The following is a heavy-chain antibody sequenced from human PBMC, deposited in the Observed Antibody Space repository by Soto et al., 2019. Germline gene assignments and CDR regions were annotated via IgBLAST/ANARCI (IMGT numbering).Heavy chain of an antibody. J-gene: IGHJ6*03. V-gene: IGHV4-59*08. CDR1: GGSISSKY. CDR2: IYYSGST. CDR3: ARQKGDFWCCYSYYYCDHMDF. D-gene: IGHD3-3*01. Sequence: EPLSLTCTVSGGSISSKYWSWIRQPPGKGLEWIGYIYYSGSTNYNPSLKSRVTISVDTSKNQFSLKLSSVTAADTAVYYCARQKGDFWCCYSYYYCDHMDFWGKGTTVTVSS.